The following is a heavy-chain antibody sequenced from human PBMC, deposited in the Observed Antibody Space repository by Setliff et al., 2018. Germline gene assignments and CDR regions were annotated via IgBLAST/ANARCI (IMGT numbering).Heavy chain of an antibody. CDR3: ARLGTTIPSSGTWTYYYYYYMDV. V-gene: IGHV4-59*01. D-gene: IGHD2-21*01. CDR2: IYSSGSS. Sequence: SETLSLTCSVSGGSISSSYWTWIRQPPGKGLEWIGYIYSSGSSNYNPSLKSRVTISVDTSKNQFSLRLSSVTAADTAVYYCARLGTTIPSSGTWTYYYYYYMDVWGKGTTVTVSS. CDR1: GGSISSSY. J-gene: IGHJ6*03.